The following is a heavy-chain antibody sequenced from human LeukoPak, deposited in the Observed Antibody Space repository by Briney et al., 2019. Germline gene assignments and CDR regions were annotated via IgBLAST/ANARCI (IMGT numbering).Heavy chain of an antibody. Sequence: PGGSLRLSCAASGFTFSSYGMHWVRQAPGKGLEWVAFIRYDGSNKYYADSVKGRFTITRDNSKNTLYLQMNSLRAEDTAVYYCAKDRVDCSSTSCLYYYYYYMDVWGKGTTVTVSS. CDR3: AKDRVDCSSTSCLYYYYYYMDV. D-gene: IGHD2-2*01. J-gene: IGHJ6*03. CDR1: GFTFSSYG. CDR2: IRYDGSNK. V-gene: IGHV3-30*02.